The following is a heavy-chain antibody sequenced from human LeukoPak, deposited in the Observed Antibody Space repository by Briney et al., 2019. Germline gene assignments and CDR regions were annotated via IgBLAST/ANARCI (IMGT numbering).Heavy chain of an antibody. J-gene: IGHJ6*03. CDR1: GYTFSHYG. CDR3: ARDVRSGMVYYYYYMDV. D-gene: IGHD3-3*01. CDR2: INTNTGNP. Sequence: ASVKVSCKASGYTFSHYGFTWVRQAPGQGLEWMGWINTNTGNPTYAQGFTGRFVFSLDTSVSTAYLQISSLKAEDTAVYYCARDVRSGMVYYYYYMDVWGKGTTVTVSS. V-gene: IGHV7-4-1*02.